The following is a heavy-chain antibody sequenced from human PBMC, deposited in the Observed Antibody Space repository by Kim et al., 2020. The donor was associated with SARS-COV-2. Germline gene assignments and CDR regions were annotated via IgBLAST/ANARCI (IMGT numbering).Heavy chain of an antibody. Sequence: PSFQGQVTISADKSISTAYLQWSSLKASDTAMYYCARHFVWFGESTPLDYWGQGTLVTVSS. V-gene: IGHV5-51*01. J-gene: IGHJ4*02. CDR3: ARHFVWFGESTPLDY. D-gene: IGHD3-10*01.